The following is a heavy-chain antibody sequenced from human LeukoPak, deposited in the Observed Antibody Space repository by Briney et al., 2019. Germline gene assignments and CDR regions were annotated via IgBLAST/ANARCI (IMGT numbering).Heavy chain of an antibody. V-gene: IGHV4-38-2*01. CDR1: GYSISSGYY. CDR2: IYHSGST. CDR3: ARSQDGLFDY. J-gene: IGHJ4*02. Sequence: SETLSLTCAVSGYSISSGYYWGWIRQPPGRGLEWIGSIYHSGSTYYNPSLKSRVTISVDTSKNQFSLKLSSVTAADTAVYYCARSQDGLFDYWGQGTLVIVSS.